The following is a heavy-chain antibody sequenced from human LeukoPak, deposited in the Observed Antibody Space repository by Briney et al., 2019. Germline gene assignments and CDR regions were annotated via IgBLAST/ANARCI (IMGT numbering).Heavy chain of an antibody. CDR1: GFTFCSYA. CDR2: ISSSDGST. V-gene: IGHV3-23*01. J-gene: IGHJ4*02. Sequence: GGSLRLSCAASGFTFCSYAMSWVRQAPGKGLEWVSGISSSDGSTYYADSVKGRFTISRDNSKNTVYLQMISLRAGDTAVYHCAKEAGNGWSYFDCWGQGTLVTVSS. CDR3: AKEAGNGWSYFDC. D-gene: IGHD6-19*01.